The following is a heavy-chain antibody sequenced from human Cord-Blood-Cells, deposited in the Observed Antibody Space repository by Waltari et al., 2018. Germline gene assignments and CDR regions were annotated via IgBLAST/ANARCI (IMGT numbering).Heavy chain of an antibody. CDR2: VNPYSGGT. D-gene: IGHD2-2*01. V-gene: IGHV1-2*06. CDR3: ARVSGYCSSTSCYAFDI. CDR1: GYTFTGSY. J-gene: IGHJ3*02. Sequence: QVPLVQYGAEVKKPGASVKVSCKASGYTFTGSYMHWVRQAPGPGLEWMGRVNPYSGGTNYAQKFQGRVTMTRDTSVSTAYMELSRLRSDDTAVYYCARVSGYCSSTSCYAFDIWGQGTMVTVSS.